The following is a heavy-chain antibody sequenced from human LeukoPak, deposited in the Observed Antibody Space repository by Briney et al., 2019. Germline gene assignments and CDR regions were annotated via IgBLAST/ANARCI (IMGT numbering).Heavy chain of an antibody. CDR1: GFTFSSYE. V-gene: IGHV3-48*03. CDR2: ISSSGSTI. CDR3: ARESSQGPDYFDY. Sequence: GGSLRLSCAASGFTFSSYEMNWVRQAPGKGLEWVSYISSSGSTIYYADSVKGRFTISRDNAKNSLYLQMNSLRAEVTAVYYCARESSQGPDYFDYWGQGTLVTVSS. J-gene: IGHJ4*02. D-gene: IGHD3-10*01.